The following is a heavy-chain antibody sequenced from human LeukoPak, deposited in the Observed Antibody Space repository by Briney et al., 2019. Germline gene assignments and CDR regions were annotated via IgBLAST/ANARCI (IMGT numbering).Heavy chain of an antibody. CDR2: IIPIFGTA. CDR3: ARERYCSGGSCYFYYYYGMDV. V-gene: IGHV1-69*13. CDR1: GGTFSSYA. J-gene: IGHJ6*02. D-gene: IGHD2-15*01. Sequence: RASVTVSCKASGGTFSSYAISWVRQAPGQGLEWMGGIIPIFGTANYAQKFQGRVTITADESTSTAYMELSSLRSEDTAVYYCARERYCSGGSCYFYYYYGMDVWGQGTTVTVSS.